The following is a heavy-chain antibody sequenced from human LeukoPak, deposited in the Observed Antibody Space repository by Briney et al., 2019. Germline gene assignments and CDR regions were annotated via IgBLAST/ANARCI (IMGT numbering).Heavy chain of an antibody. Sequence: TGGSLRLSCAASGFTFSSYSMNWVRQAPGKGLEWVSYISSSSSTIYYADSVKGRFTISRDNAKNSLYLQMNSLRAEDTAVYYCANGGRGSYYWDYFDYWGQGTLVTVSS. D-gene: IGHD1-26*01. CDR3: ANGGRGSYYWDYFDY. CDR1: GFTFSSYS. J-gene: IGHJ4*02. CDR2: ISSSSSTI. V-gene: IGHV3-48*01.